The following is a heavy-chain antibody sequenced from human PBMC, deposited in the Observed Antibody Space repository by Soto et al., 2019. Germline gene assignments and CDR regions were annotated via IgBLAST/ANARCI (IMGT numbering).Heavy chain of an antibody. CDR1: GISVSNSY. CDR2: ISSDDRT. V-gene: IGHV3-66*01. CDR3: ARDPGYSYPEFDY. D-gene: IGHD2-15*01. Sequence: PGGSLRLSCAASGISVSNSYMTWVRQAPGKGLEWVSVISSDDRTCYADSVRGRFTISRDYSKNTLYLEMNSLRAGDTAVYHCARDPGYSYPEFDYWGQGTLVTVSS. J-gene: IGHJ4*02.